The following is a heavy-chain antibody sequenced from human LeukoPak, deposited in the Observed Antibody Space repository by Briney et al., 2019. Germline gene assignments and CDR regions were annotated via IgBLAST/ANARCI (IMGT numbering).Heavy chain of an antibody. J-gene: IGHJ4*02. V-gene: IGHV3-11*04. CDR3: ARHPTWQQWLFDY. CDR2: TSHSGSPI. Sequence: GGSLRLSCAASGFSFSDYYMTWIRQAPGKGLEWVSYTSHSGSPIFYADSVKGRFTISRDNAKNSLYLQMNSLRAEDTAVYYCARHPTWQQWLFDYWGQGTLVTVSS. CDR1: GFSFSDYY. D-gene: IGHD6-19*01.